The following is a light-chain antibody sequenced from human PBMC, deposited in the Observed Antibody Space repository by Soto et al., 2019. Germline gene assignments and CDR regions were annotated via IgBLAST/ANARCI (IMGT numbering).Light chain of an antibody. V-gene: IGKV1-33*01. J-gene: IGKJ2*01. Sequence: DIQMTQSPSSLSASLGDRVTITCQASQHISTYLNWYQQKPGKAPELLIYDASSLETGVPSRFNGSGSGTDFSLTISGLQPEDIATYYCQQYDSLPRTFGQGTKLEIK. CDR2: DAS. CDR1: QHISTY. CDR3: QQYDSLPRT.